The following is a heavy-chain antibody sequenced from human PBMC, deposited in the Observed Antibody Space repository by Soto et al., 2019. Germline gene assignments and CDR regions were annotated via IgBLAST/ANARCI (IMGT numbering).Heavy chain of an antibody. CDR2: ISGSGGST. Sequence: EVQLLESGGGLVQPGGSLRLSCAASGFTFSNYAMTWVRQAPGKGLEWVSAISGSGGSTYYADSVKGRFTISRDNSKNTLYLQVDRLRAEDTAVYYCANPPLTMESTSYYYNGMDVWGQGTTVTVSS. D-gene: IGHD1-26*01. CDR1: GFTFSNYA. CDR3: ANPPLTMESTSYYYNGMDV. J-gene: IGHJ6*02. V-gene: IGHV3-23*01.